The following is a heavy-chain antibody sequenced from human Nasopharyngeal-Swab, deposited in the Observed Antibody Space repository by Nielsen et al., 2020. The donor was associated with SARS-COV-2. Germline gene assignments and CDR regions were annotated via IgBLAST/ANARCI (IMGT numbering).Heavy chain of an antibody. V-gene: IGHV4-39*01. CDR1: GGSISSSSYY. D-gene: IGHD2-15*01. Sequence: ESLKISCTVSGGSISSSSYYWGWIRQPPGQGLEWIGSIYYSGSTYYNPSLKSRVTISVDTSKNQFSLKLSSVTAADTAVYYCARHFPVSSGYCSGGSCYQHGGPYYGMDVWGQGTTVTVSS. CDR3: ARHFPVSSGYCSGGSCYQHGGPYYGMDV. CDR2: IYYSGST. J-gene: IGHJ6*02.